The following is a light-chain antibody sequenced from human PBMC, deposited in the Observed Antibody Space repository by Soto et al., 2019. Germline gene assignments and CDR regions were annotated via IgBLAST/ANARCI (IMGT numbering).Light chain of an antibody. CDR1: QTISSY. V-gene: IGKV1-5*01. Sequence: DIHMTQSPSSLSASVGDRVTITCRASQTISSYLNWYQQKPGKAPKLLIYDASTLESGVPSRFSGSRSGTEFTLTISSLQPDDFATYYCQQYNSYSWTFGQGTKVDIK. CDR3: QQYNSYSWT. J-gene: IGKJ1*01. CDR2: DAS.